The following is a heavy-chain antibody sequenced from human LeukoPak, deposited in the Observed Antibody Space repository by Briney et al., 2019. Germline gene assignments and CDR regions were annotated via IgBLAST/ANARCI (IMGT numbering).Heavy chain of an antibody. CDR1: GGSISSYY. J-gene: IGHJ5*02. D-gene: IGHD4-11*01. Sequence: SETLSLTCTVSGGSISSYYWSWIRQPPGKGLEWIGYIYYSGSTNYNPSLKSRVTISVDTSKNQFSLKLSSVTAADTAVYYCARSVDYGNYLVVGWFDPWGQGTLVTVSS. CDR3: ARSVDYGNYLVVGWFDP. CDR2: IYYSGST. V-gene: IGHV4-59*01.